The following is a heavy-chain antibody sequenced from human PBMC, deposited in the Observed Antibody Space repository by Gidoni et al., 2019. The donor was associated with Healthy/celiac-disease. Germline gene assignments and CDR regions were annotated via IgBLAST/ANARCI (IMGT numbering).Heavy chain of an antibody. J-gene: IGHJ4*02. CDR1: GRSFSCYY. V-gene: IGHV4-34*01. D-gene: IGHD3-10*01. Sequence: QVQLQQWGAGLLKPSETLSLTCAVHGRSFSCYYWSWIRQPPGKGLEWSGEINHSGSTNYNSSLESRVTITVDTDKNQFSLKLSSVTAADTAVYYCARGGGHAVGPYYFDYWGQGTLVTVSS. CDR2: INHSGST. CDR3: ARGGGHAVGPYYFDY.